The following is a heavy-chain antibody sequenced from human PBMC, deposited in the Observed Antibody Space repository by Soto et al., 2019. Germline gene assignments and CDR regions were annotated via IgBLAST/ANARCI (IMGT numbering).Heavy chain of an antibody. V-gene: IGHV3-21*01. CDR1: GFTFSSYS. Sequence: LRLSCAASGFTFSSYSMNWVRQAPGKGLEWVSSISSSSSYIYYADSVKGRFTISRDNAKNSLYLQMNSLRAEDTAVYYCARDLLGYCSGGSCYQVAFDIWGQGTMVTVSS. D-gene: IGHD2-15*01. J-gene: IGHJ3*02. CDR2: ISSSSSYI. CDR3: ARDLLGYCSGGSCYQVAFDI.